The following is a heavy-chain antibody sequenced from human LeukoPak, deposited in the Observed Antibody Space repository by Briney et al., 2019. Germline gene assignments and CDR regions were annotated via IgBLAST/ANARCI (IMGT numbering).Heavy chain of an antibody. Sequence: PGGSLRLSCLASGFTFSTYNMHWVRQAPGKGLEWVSTISSTSDTYKYYANSVRGRFTISRDDSENSLFLQMNSLKTEDTAVYYCVRENWYRFDNWGQGTLVTVSS. CDR2: ISSTSDTYK. CDR1: GFTFSTYN. D-gene: IGHD1-14*01. CDR3: VRENWYRFDN. V-gene: IGHV3-21*04. J-gene: IGHJ4*02.